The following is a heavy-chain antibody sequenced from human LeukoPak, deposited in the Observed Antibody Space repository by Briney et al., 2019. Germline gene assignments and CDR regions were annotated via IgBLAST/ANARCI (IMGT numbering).Heavy chain of an antibody. CDR2: IYYSGST. CDR1: GGSISSSSYY. V-gene: IGHV4-39*07. CDR3: ARARDRFDAFDI. Sequence: PSETLSLTCTVSGGSISSSSYYWGWIRQPPGKGLEWIGSIYYSGSTYYNPSLKGRVTISVDTSKNQFSLKLSSVTAADTAVYYCARARDRFDAFDIWGQGTMVTVSS. J-gene: IGHJ3*02.